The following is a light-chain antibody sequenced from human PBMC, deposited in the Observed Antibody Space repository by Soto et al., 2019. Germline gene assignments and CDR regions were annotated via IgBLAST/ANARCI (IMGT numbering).Light chain of an antibody. CDR2: GAS. J-gene: IGKJ4*01. CDR1: QGVGNN. V-gene: IGKV3D-15*01. CDR3: QQYDITPPNT. Sequence: EIVMTQSPATLSVSPGGRATLSCRASQGVGNNLAWYQQKPGLAPRLLIYGASTRATGIPDRFSGSGSGTDFTLTISGLEPKDFALYYCQQYDITPPNTFGGGTKVDIK.